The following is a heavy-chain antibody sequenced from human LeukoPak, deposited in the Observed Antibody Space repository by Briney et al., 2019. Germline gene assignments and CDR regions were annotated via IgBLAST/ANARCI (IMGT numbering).Heavy chain of an antibody. CDR1: GFTFSDYY. V-gene: IGHV3-11*01. CDR2: ISSSGSTI. CDR3: TTDRSIAAAGPFDY. Sequence: GGSLRLSCAASGFTFSDYYMSWIRQAPGKGLEWVSYISSSGSTIYYADSVKGRFTISRDNAKNSLYLQMNSLKTEDTAVYYCTTDRSIAAAGPFDYWGQGTLVTVSS. D-gene: IGHD6-13*01. J-gene: IGHJ4*02.